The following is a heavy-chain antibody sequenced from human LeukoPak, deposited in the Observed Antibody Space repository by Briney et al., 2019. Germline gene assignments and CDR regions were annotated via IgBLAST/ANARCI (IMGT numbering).Heavy chain of an antibody. CDR1: GVTFS. J-gene: IGHJ5*02. Sequence: VGSLRLSCVGSGVTFSVHWVRQVPGKGLEWLTFIRHDGTDQHYADSVRGRFTISRDNSKNTVYLQMNSLRPEDTALYYCAKDGNWASVSWGQGTLVTVSS. D-gene: IGHD7-27*01. CDR2: IRHDGTDQ. V-gene: IGHV3-30*02. CDR3: AKDGNWASVS.